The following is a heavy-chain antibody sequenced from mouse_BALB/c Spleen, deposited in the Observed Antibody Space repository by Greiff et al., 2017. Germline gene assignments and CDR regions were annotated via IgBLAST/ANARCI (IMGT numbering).Heavy chain of an antibody. CDR2: IDPSDSYT. V-gene: IGHV1-69*02. CDR3: ARGGPPY. Sequence: QVQLKQPGAELVKPGASVKLSCKASGYTFTSYWMHWVKQRPGQGLEWIGEIDPSDSYTNYNQKFKGKATLTVDKSSSTAYMQLSSLTSEDSAVYYCARGGPPYWGQGTLVTVSA. J-gene: IGHJ3*01. D-gene: IGHD3-3*01. CDR1: GYTFTSYW.